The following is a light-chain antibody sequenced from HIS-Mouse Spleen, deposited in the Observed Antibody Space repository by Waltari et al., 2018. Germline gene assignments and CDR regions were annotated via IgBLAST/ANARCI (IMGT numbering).Light chain of an antibody. CDR3: SSYAGSNNYV. Sequence: QSALTQPPSASGSPGQSVTISCTGTTRDVGGYNYFSWYQQHPGKAPKLTIYEVSKRPSGVPDRFSGSKSGNTASLTVSGLQAEDEADYYCSSYAGSNNYVFGTGTKVTVL. J-gene: IGLJ1*01. V-gene: IGLV2-8*01. CDR2: EVS. CDR1: TRDVGGYNY.